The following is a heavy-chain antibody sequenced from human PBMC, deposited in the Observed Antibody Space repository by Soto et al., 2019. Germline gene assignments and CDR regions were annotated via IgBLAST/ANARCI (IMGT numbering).Heavy chain of an antibody. V-gene: IGHV1-18*01. CDR2: ISTDNGNT. CDR3: ARVNVDTAMVTDYYYYGMDV. Sequence: ASVKVSCKASGYTFTSSGISWVRQAPGQGLEWMGWISTDNGNTNYAQHLQGRVSMTTDTSTSTAYMDLRSLRSDDTAVYYCARVNVDTAMVTDYYYYGMDVWGQGTTVTVSS. D-gene: IGHD5-18*01. J-gene: IGHJ6*02. CDR1: GYTFTSSG.